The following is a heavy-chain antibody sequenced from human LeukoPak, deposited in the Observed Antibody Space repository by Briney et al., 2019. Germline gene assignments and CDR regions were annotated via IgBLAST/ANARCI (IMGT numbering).Heavy chain of an antibody. CDR3: ARHGYLTIVAFDI. CDR2: IYYSGST. D-gene: IGHD5-12*01. J-gene: IGHJ3*02. V-gene: IGHV4-39*01. CDR1: GGSISSSSYY. Sequence: SETLSLTCTVSGGSISSSSYYWGWIRQPPGKGLEWIGSIYYSGSTYYNPSLKSRVTISVDTSKNQFSLKLSSVTAADTAVYYCARHGYLTIVAFDIWGQGTMVTVSS.